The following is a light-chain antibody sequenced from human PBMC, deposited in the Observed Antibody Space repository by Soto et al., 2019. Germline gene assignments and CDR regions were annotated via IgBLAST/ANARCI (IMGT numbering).Light chain of an antibody. CDR1: SSDIGHYNY. J-gene: IGLJ2*01. CDR3: SSYTHSDTLI. Sequence: QSALTQPASVSGSPEQSITISCTGTSSDIGHYNYVSWYQQHPGKAPKLMIYDVTNRPSGVSDRFSGSKSGNTASLTISGLQPEDEADYFCSSYTHSDTLIFGGGTKLTVL. V-gene: IGLV2-14*03. CDR2: DVT.